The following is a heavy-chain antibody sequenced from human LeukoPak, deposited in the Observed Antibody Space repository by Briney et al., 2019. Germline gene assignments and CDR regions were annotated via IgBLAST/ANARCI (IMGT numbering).Heavy chain of an antibody. D-gene: IGHD1-26*01. CDR3: AKVIWDADMSYDS. Sequence: GGSLRLSCAASGFTLSDYSMNWVRQAPGKGLEWVSSISSSSNYIYYADSVKGRFTISRDNAKNSLHLQMNSLRAEDTAIYYCAKVIWDADMSYDSWGQGTLVTVSS. CDR1: GFTLSDYS. V-gene: IGHV3-21*04. J-gene: IGHJ4*02. CDR2: ISSSSNYI.